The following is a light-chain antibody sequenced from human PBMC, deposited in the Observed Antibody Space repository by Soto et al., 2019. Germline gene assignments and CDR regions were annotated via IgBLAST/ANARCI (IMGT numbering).Light chain of an antibody. CDR3: SSDAGSNTLV. J-gene: IGLJ2*01. V-gene: IGLV2-8*01. CDR2: EVT. Sequence: QSALTQPHSASGSPGQSVTISCTGTSSDVGAYNSVSWYQQHPGKAPKLMIYEVTKRPSGVPDRFSASKSGNTASLTVSGLQAEDEADYYCSSDAGSNTLVFGGGTKLTVL. CDR1: SSDVGAYNS.